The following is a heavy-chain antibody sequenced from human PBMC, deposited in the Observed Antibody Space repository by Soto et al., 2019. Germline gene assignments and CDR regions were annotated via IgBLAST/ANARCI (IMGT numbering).Heavy chain of an antibody. J-gene: IGHJ4*02. CDR2: TYYRSKWYT. CDR1: VGRVSRSRVA. Sequence: RTGAISVGRVSRSRVAWNWNRQSPSRGLEWLGRTYYRSKWYTDYAVSVKSRVTINPDTSKNQFYLQLNSVTPEDTAVYYCSRAFDSSFDYWGQGTLVTVSS. V-gene: IGHV6-1*01. CDR3: SRAFDSSFDY. D-gene: IGHD3-22*01.